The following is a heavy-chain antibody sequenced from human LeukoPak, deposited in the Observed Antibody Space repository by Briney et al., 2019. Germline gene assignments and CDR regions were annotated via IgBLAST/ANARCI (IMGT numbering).Heavy chain of an antibody. CDR1: GYTFTSYG. V-gene: IGHV1-18*01. J-gene: IGHJ1*01. D-gene: IGHD6-13*01. Sequence: ASVKVSCKASGYTFTSYGISWVRQAPGQGLEWMGWISAYNGNTNYAQKLQGRVTMTTDTSTSTAYMELRSLRSDDTAVYYCARDHIIAAAPGNHFQHWGQGTLVTVSS. CDR3: ARDHIIAAAPGNHFQH. CDR2: ISAYNGNT.